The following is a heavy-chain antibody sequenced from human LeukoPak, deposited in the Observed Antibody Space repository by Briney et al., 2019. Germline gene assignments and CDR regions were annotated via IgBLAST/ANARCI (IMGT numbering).Heavy chain of an antibody. V-gene: IGHV3-30-3*01. J-gene: IGHJ4*02. Sequence: GGSLRLSCAASGFTFSSYAMHWVRQAPGKGLEWVAVISYDGSNKYYADSVKGRFTISRDNSKNTLYLQMKSLRAEDTAVYYCARGGRTAYYFDSWGQGTLVTVSS. CDR2: ISYDGSNK. CDR3: ARGGRTAYYFDS. D-gene: IGHD1-14*01. CDR1: GFTFSSYA.